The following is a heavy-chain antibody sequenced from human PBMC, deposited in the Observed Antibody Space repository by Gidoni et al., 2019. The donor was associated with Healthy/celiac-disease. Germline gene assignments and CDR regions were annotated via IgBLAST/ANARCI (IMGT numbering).Heavy chain of an antibody. V-gene: IGHV1-18*04. CDR3: ARDSSGYYYFDY. Sequence: QVQLVQSRAEVQKPGASVKVYCKASGYTFTSYGISWVLQAPGQGLEWMGWPSAYNGNTNDAQKLQGRVTMTTDTSTSTAYMDLRSLRSDDTAVYYWARDSSGYYYFDYWGQGTLVTVSS. D-gene: IGHD3-22*01. CDR2: PSAYNGNT. J-gene: IGHJ4*02. CDR1: GYTFTSYG.